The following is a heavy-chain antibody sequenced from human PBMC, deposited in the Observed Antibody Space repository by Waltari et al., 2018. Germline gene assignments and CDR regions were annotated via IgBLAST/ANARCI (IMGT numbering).Heavy chain of an antibody. V-gene: IGHV1-24*01. Sequence: QVHLVQSGPEVKKPGASVKVSCKVSGYSLSELSMHWVRQAPGKGLEWMGGFDPEDDDTIYARKFQGRVTMTEDTSTDTGYMELSSLRSEDTAMYYCVTDLESFDASNWGQGTLVTVSS. CDR3: VTDLESFDASN. J-gene: IGHJ4*02. CDR1: GYSLSELS. CDR2: FDPEDDDT.